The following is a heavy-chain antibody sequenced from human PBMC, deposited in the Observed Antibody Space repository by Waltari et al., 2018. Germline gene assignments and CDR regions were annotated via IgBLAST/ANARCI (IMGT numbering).Heavy chain of an antibody. CDR3: ARDPYGYFDY. D-gene: IGHD3-10*01. J-gene: IGHJ4*02. Sequence: EVQLVESVGGLVKPGGSLRLSCAAFGFIFSSYTMNWVRQATGKGLEWVSSISTRSSSIYYADSVKGRFTIARDNAKNSLYLQMNSLRAEDTAVYYCARDPYGYFDYWGQGTLVTVSS. V-gene: IGHV3-21*01. CDR2: ISTRSSSI. CDR1: GFIFSSYT.